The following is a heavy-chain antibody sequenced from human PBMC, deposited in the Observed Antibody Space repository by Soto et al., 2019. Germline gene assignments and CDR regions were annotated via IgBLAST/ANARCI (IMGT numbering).Heavy chain of an antibody. Sequence: VASVKVSCKASGYAFSSYGISWVRQAPGQGLEWMGWISAYNGNTKYAQKLQGRVTMTTDTSTSTAYMELRSLRSDDTAVYYCARREVGTTLDFDYWGQGTLVTVSS. J-gene: IGHJ4*02. CDR3: ARREVGTTLDFDY. V-gene: IGHV1-18*01. CDR1: GYAFSSYG. D-gene: IGHD1-26*01. CDR2: ISAYNGNT.